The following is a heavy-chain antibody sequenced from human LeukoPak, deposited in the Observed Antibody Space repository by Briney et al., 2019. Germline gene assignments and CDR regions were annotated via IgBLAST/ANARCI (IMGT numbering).Heavy chain of an antibody. D-gene: IGHD3-9*01. Sequence: GASVKVSCKASGCSFTNYGLNWVRQAPGQGLEWMGWISAYNGDTNYAQQLQGRVTMTTDTSTSTAYMELRSLRSDDTAVYYCARFGILSSYPDYWGQGTLVTVSS. CDR1: GCSFTNYG. V-gene: IGHV1-18*01. J-gene: IGHJ4*02. CDR3: ARFGILSSYPDY. CDR2: ISAYNGDT.